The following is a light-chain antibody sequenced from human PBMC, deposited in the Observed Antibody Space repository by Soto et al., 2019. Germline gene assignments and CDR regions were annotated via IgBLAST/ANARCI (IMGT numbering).Light chain of an antibody. CDR3: QHRSSWPLT. CDR2: DAS. V-gene: IGKV3-11*01. CDR1: QSVRSY. Sequence: EIVLTQSPATLSLSPGERATLSCRASQSVRSYLAWYQQKPGQAPRLLIYDASNRATGIPARFSGGGSGTDFTLTISSLEPEDFAVYYCQHRSSWPLTFGGGTKVEIK. J-gene: IGKJ4*01.